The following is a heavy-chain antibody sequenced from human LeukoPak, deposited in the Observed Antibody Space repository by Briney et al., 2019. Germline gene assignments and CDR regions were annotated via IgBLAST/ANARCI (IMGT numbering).Heavy chain of an antibody. Sequence: ASVKVSCXASGYTFTNYDINWVRQATGQGLEWMGWMNPNSGNTGYAQKFQGRVTITRNTSISTAYMELSSLRSEDTAVYYCARAAATLDYYYYMDVWGKGTTVTVSS. J-gene: IGHJ6*03. D-gene: IGHD1-26*01. V-gene: IGHV1-8*03. CDR2: MNPNSGNT. CDR1: GYTFTNYD. CDR3: ARAAATLDYYYYMDV.